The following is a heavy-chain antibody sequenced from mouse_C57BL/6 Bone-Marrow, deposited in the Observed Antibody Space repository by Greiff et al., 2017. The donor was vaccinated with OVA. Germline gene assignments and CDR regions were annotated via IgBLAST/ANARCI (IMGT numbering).Heavy chain of an antibody. CDR3: ARDGHYYGSRFDY. Sequence: EVKLVESGGGLVKPGGSLKLSCAASGFTFSSYAMSWVRQTPEKRLEWVATISDGGSYTYYPDNVKGRFTISRDNAKNNLYLQMSHLKSEDTAMYYCARDGHYYGSRFDYWGQGTTLTVSS. CDR2: ISDGGSYT. V-gene: IGHV5-4*01. J-gene: IGHJ2*01. CDR1: GFTFSSYA. D-gene: IGHD1-1*01.